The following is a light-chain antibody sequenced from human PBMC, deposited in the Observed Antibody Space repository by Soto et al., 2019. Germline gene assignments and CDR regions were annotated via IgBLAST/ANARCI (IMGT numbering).Light chain of an antibody. J-gene: IGKJ2*01. V-gene: IGKV1-33*01. CDR3: QQYDNLPLT. CDR1: QDISNY. CDR2: DTS. Sequence: DIQMTQSPSSLSASVGDRVTITCQASQDISNYLNWYQQKPGKAPKLLIYDTSHLEKGVPSRFSGSGSGTDFTFTISSLQPEDIATYYCQQYDNLPLTFGQGTKLEIK.